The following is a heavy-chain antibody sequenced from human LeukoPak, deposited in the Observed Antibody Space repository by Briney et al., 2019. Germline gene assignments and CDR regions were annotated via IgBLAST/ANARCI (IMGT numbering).Heavy chain of an antibody. J-gene: IGHJ5*02. CDR1: GFTFSSYA. V-gene: IGHV3-23*01. CDR3: AKEQRRSWNRYNWFDP. CDR2: ISGSGGST. D-gene: IGHD6-13*01. Sequence: PGGSLRLSCAASGFTFSSYAMSWVRQAPGKGLEWVSAISGSGGSTYYADSVKGRFTISRDNSKNTLYLQMNSLRAEDTAVYYCAKEQRRSWNRYNWFDPWGQGTLVTVSS.